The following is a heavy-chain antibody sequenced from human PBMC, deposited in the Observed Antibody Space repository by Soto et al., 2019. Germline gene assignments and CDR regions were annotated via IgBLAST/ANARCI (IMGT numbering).Heavy chain of an antibody. Sequence: TLSLTCTVSGGSVSSGSYYWGWIRQPPGKGLEWIGYIYYSGSTNYNPSLKSRVTISVDTSKNQFSLKLSSVTAADTAVYYCARDQVYSGSYWGQGTLVTVSS. CDR3: ARDQVYSGSY. CDR2: IYYSGST. CDR1: GGSVSSGSYY. D-gene: IGHD1-26*01. V-gene: IGHV4-61*01. J-gene: IGHJ4*02.